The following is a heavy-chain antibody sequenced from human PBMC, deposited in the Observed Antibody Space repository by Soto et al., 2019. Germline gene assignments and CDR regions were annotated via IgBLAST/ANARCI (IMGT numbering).Heavy chain of an antibody. Sequence: GESLKISCKGSGYSFTSYWIGWVRQMPGKGLEWMGIIYPGDSDTRYSPSFQGQVTISADKSISTAYLQWSSLKASDTAMYYCARLRYCSGGSCYHGGGFDIWGKGTMVT. V-gene: IGHV5-51*01. CDR2: IYPGDSDT. J-gene: IGHJ3*02. D-gene: IGHD2-15*01. CDR1: GYSFTSYW. CDR3: ARLRYCSGGSCYHGGGFDI.